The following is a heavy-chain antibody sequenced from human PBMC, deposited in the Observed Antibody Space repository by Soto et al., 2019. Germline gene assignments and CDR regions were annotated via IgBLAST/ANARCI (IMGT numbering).Heavy chain of an antibody. J-gene: IGHJ4*02. CDR2: LYSGGYT. CDR1: GFTVSSIY. CDR3: VRDDVGLGIDY. V-gene: IGHV3-66*01. Sequence: GGSLRLSCATSGFTVSSIYMSLVRQAPGKGLECVSVLYSGGYTYYADSVKGRFTISRDNAKNTLFLQMNSLRAEDTAVYYCVRDDVGLGIDYWGLGTLVTVSS. D-gene: IGHD1-26*01.